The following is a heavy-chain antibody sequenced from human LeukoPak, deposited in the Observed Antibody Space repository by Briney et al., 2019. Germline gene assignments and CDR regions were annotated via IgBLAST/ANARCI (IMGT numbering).Heavy chain of an antibody. CDR3: AGYDHSNYLAY. CDR1: GVSISSNY. J-gene: IGHJ4*02. Sequence: PSETLSLTCTVSGVSISSNYWSWIRQPPGKGLEWNGLEWIECIHANGDTNYNPSLNRRVTMSLDSSRRHLSLNLSSLTAADTAVYFCAGYDHSNYLAYWGQGILVTVSS. D-gene: IGHD4-11*01. CDR2: IHANGDT. V-gene: IGHV4-4*07.